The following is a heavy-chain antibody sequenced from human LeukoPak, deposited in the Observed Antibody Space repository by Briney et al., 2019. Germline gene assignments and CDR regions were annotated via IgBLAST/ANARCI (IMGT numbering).Heavy chain of an antibody. J-gene: IGHJ4*02. V-gene: IGHV3-7*01. CDR1: GFTFSSYW. Sequence: GGSLRLSCAASGFTFSSYWMSWVRQAPGKGLEWVANIKQDGSEKYYVDSVKGRFTISRDNAKNSLYLQMNSLRAEDTAVYYCARAEDFVVEATYDYWGQGTLVTVSS. D-gene: IGHD1-26*01. CDR2: IKQDGSEK. CDR3: ARAEDFVVEATYDY.